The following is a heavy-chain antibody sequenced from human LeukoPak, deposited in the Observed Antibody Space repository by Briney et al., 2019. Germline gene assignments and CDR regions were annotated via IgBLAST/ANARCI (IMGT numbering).Heavy chain of an antibody. D-gene: IGHD5-18*01. V-gene: IGHV3-15*01. Sequence: GGSPILSCSASGFTFTNAWIGWVRQPPGKGLELGVRIKSKTDGGATDYAAPVKGRLTISRDDSKNKLYLQMNSLKIQDTALYYCPTDTLDTVMAYFAHWGQGTLVTVSS. CDR1: GFTFTNAW. CDR3: PTDTLDTVMAYFAH. CDR2: IKSKTDGGAT. J-gene: IGHJ4*02.